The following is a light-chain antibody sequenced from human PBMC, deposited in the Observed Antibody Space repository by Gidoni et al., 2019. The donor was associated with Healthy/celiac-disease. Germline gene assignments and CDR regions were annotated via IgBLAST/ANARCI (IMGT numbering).Light chain of an antibody. J-gene: IGKJ4*01. CDR3: MQALQTPLT. V-gene: IGKV2-28*01. CDR2: LGS. Sequence: TVMTQSPLSLPVTPGEPASISCRSSQSLLHSNGYNYLDWYLQKPGQSPQLLIYLGSNRASGVPDRVSGSGSGTDFTLKIRRVEAEDIGVYYCMQALQTPLTFXGXTKVEIK. CDR1: QSLLHSNGYNY.